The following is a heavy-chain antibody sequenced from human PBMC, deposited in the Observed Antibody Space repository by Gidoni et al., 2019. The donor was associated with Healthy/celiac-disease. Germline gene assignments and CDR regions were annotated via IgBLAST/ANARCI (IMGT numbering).Heavy chain of an antibody. Sequence: EVQLLESGGGLVQPGGSPRLSCAAPGFPFTSYAMSWVRQAPGKGLEWVSAISGSGGSTYYADSVKGRFTISRDNSKNTLYLQMNSLRAEDTAVYYCAKLRSPDDYGDYVGYWGQGTLVTVSS. CDR1: GFPFTSYA. J-gene: IGHJ4*02. V-gene: IGHV3-23*01. D-gene: IGHD4-17*01. CDR2: ISGSGGST. CDR3: AKLRSPDDYGDYVGY.